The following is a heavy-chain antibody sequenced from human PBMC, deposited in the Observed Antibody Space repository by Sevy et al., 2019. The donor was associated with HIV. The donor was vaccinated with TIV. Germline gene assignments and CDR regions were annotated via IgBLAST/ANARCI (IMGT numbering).Heavy chain of an antibody. J-gene: IGHJ4*02. CDR3: AKDLVLVPAAFES. V-gene: IGHV3-23*01. CDR1: GFTFSSYA. CDR2: IGNSGAST. D-gene: IGHD2-2*01. Sequence: GGYLRLSCAASGFTFSSYAMSWVRQAPGKGLEWVSGIGNSGASTNYADSVKGRLTISTDNSKNALYLEMHSLRVEDTAVYYCAKDLVLVPAAFESWGQGTLVTVSS.